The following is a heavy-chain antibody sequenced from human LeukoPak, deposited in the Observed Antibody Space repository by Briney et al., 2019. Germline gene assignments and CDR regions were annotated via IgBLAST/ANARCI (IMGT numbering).Heavy chain of an antibody. J-gene: IGHJ4*02. D-gene: IGHD3-22*01. Sequence: SETLSLTCAVSGGSISSNSYYWGWIRQPPGKGLEWIGSIYYSGSTYYNPSLKSRVTIPVDTSKNQFSLKLSSVTAADTAVYYCARGEYDSSGYYYFDYWGQGTLVAVSS. CDR2: IYYSGST. V-gene: IGHV4-39*07. CDR1: GGSISSNSYY. CDR3: ARGEYDSSGYYYFDY.